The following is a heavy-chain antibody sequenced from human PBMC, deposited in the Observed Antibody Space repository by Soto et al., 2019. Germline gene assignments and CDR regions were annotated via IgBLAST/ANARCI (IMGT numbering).Heavy chain of an antibody. CDR3: ARDGLTTVTTFDY. V-gene: IGHV3-30-3*01. J-gene: IGHJ4*02. D-gene: IGHD4-4*01. Sequence: GSLRLACSASGFTFSSYAMHWVRQAPGKGLEWVAVISYDGSNKYYADSVKGRFTISRDNSKNTLYLQMNSLRAEDKAVYYCARDGLTTVTTFDYWGQGTLVTVYS. CDR2: ISYDGSNK. CDR1: GFTFSSYA.